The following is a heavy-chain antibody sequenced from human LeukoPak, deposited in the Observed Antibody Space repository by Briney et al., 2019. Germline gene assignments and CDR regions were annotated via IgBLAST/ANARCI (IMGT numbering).Heavy chain of an antibody. CDR2: IYYSGST. V-gene: IGHV4-39*07. D-gene: IGHD2-2*01. CDR3: ARDPYHLYCSSTSCYESD. J-gene: IGHJ4*02. Sequence: SETLSLTCTVSGGSIGSSSYYWGWIRQPPGKGLEWIGSIYYSGSTYYNPSLKSRVTVSVDTSKNQFSLKLSSVTAADTAVYYCARDPYHLYCSSTSCYESDWGQGTLVTVSS. CDR1: GGSIGSSSYY.